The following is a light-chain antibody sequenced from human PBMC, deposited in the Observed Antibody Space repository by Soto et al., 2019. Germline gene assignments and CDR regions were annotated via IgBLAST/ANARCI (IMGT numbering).Light chain of an antibody. V-gene: IGKV3-20*01. CDR2: GAS. CDR3: QQYGTSPVT. CDR1: QSVSSNF. Sequence: EIVLTQSPGTLSLSPGERATLSCRASQSVSSNFLAWYQQKPGQAPRLLIYGASSRATGIPDRFSGSGSGTDFNITISRLEPEDFAVYYCQQYGTSPVTFGGRNNVEIK. J-gene: IGKJ4*01.